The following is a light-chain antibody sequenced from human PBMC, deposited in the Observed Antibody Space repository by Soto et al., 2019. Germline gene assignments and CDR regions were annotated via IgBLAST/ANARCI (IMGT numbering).Light chain of an antibody. V-gene: IGKV3-11*01. J-gene: IGKJ5*01. Sequence: EIVLTQSPATLSLSPVERATLSCRASQSVSSYLAWYQQTPGQAPRLLIYDASNRATGIPARFSGSGSGTDFTLTINSLEPEDFAVYYCQQHETLITFGQGTRLEI. CDR3: QQHETLIT. CDR2: DAS. CDR1: QSVSSY.